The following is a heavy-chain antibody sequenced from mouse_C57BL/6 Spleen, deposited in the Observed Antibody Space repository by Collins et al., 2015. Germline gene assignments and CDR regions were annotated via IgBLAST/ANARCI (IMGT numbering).Heavy chain of an antibody. V-gene: IGHV1-62-2*01. D-gene: IGHD2-4*01. CDR2: FYPGSGSI. CDR1: GYTFTEYT. CDR3: ARHEEDYDYRTWDYFDY. J-gene: IGHJ2*01. Sequence: QVQLQQSGSELVKPGASVKLSCKASGYTFTEYTIHWVKQRSGQGLEWIGWFYPGSGSIKYNEKFKDKATLTADKSSSTVYMELSRLTSEDSAVYFCARHEEDYDYRTWDYFDYWGQGTTLTVSS.